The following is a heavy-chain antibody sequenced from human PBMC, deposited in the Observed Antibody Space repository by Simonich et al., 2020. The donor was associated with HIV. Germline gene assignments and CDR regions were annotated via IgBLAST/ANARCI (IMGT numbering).Heavy chain of an antibody. CDR2: INHSGIT. CDR1: GGSFSGYY. J-gene: IGHJ4*02. CDR3: ARTGDRVFDY. Sequence: QVQLQQWGAGLLKPSETLSLTCAIYGGSFSGYYWSWIRQSPEKGLAWIGEINHSGITNYNPSLKSRVTILVDTSKNQFSLKLSSVTAADTAVYFCARTGDRVFDYWGQGILVTVSS. D-gene: IGHD1-26*01. V-gene: IGHV4-34*01.